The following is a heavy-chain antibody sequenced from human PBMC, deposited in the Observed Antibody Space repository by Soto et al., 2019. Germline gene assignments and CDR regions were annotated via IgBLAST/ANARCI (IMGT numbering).Heavy chain of an antibody. CDR1: GGSFSSGSYS. D-gene: IGHD3-10*01. J-gene: IGHJ3*02. CDR3: TRGPIGRVSDI. Sequence: QVQLQESGPGLVKPSQTLSLTCTVSGGSFSSGSYSWSWIRQLPGRGLEWMGYIYDSWSTFYRPSLKSRVNILMDRSKNQFSLELNSVTAADTAVYYCTRGPIGRVSDIWGQGTVVTVSS. CDR2: IYDSWST. V-gene: IGHV4-31*03.